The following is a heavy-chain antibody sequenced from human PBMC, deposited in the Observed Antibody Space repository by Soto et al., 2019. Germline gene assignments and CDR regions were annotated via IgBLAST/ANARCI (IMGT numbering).Heavy chain of an antibody. CDR3: ARGLAIAARNYYYYYYMDV. Sequence: EVQLAESGGGLVQPGGSLRLSCAASGFTFSNYWMSWVRQAPGKGLEWVANIKQDGSEKYYVDSVKGRFTISRDNAKNSLYLQLNSLRADDTAVFYCARGLAIAARNYYYYYYMDVWGKGTTVTVSS. CDR2: IKQDGSEK. J-gene: IGHJ6*03. V-gene: IGHV3-7*01. D-gene: IGHD6-6*01. CDR1: GFTFSNYW.